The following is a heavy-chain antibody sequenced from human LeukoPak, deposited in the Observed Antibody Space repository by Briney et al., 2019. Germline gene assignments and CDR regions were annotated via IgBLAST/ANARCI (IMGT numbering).Heavy chain of an antibody. CDR2: IYYSGNT. J-gene: IGHJ5*02. V-gene: IGHV4-30-4*01. CDR1: GGSMSSGDYY. D-gene: IGHD4-17*01. CDR3: ARARGHYGDYTNWFDP. Sequence: SETLSLTCTVSGGSMSSGDYYWSWIRQPPGKGLEWIGYIYYSGNTYYNPSLKSRVTMSVDTSKNQFSLKLSSVTAADTAVYYCARARGHYGDYTNWFDPWGQGTLVTVSS.